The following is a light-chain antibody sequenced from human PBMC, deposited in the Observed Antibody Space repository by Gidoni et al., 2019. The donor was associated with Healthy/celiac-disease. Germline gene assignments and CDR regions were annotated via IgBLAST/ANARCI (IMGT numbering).Light chain of an antibody. CDR1: QGMSSY. CDR3: QQSNSTLWT. Sequence: DIQMTQSPSSLSASVGDRVTITCRASQGMSSYLNWYQQKPGKAPKLLIYAASSLQSGVPSRCSGGGSGADFTLTISSLQPEVFATYFCQQSNSTLWTFGQXTRVEIK. CDR2: AAS. V-gene: IGKV1-39*01. J-gene: IGKJ1*01.